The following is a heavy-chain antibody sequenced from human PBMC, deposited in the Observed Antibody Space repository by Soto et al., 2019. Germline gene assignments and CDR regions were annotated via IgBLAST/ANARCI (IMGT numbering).Heavy chain of an antibody. Sequence: ASVKVSCKASGYTFTGYYMHWVRQAPGQGLEWMGWINPNSGGTNYAQKFQGRVTMTRDTSISTAYMELSRLRSDDTAVYYCARDLYYDSPPYGMDVWGQGTKVTVSS. CDR3: ARDLYYDSPPYGMDV. CDR1: GYTFTGYY. D-gene: IGHD3-22*01. J-gene: IGHJ6*02. V-gene: IGHV1-2*02. CDR2: INPNSGGT.